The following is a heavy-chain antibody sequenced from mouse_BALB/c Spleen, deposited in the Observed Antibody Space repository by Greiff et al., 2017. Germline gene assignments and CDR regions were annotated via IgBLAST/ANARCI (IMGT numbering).Heavy chain of an antibody. CDR3: ARQTPTTVVARWYFDV. Sequence: VQLKQSGGDLVKPGGSLKLSCAASGFTFSSYGMSWVRQTPDKRLEWVATISSGGSYTYYPDSVKGRFTISRDNAKNTLYLQMSSLKSEDTAMYYCARQTPTTVVARWYFDVWGAGTTVTVSS. V-gene: IGHV5-6*01. J-gene: IGHJ1*01. CDR2: ISSGGSYT. D-gene: IGHD1-1*01. CDR1: GFTFSSYG.